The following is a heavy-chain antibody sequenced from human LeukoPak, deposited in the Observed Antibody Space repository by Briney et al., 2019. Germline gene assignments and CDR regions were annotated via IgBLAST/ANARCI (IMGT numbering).Heavy chain of an antibody. J-gene: IGHJ4*02. V-gene: IGHV3-23*01. Sequence: GGSLRLSCAASGFTFSSYAMSWVRQAPGKGLEWVSAISGSGGSTYYADSVKGRFTISRDNSKNTLYLQMNSLRAEDTAVYYCAKGRVTTVVTYYFDYWGQGTLVTVPS. D-gene: IGHD4-23*01. CDR2: ISGSGGST. CDR3: AKGRVTTVVTYYFDY. CDR1: GFTFSSYA.